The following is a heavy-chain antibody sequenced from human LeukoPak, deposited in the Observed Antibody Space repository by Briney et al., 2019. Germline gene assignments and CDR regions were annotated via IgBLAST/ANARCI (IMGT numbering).Heavy chain of an antibody. J-gene: IGHJ4*02. V-gene: IGHV3-23*01. CDR3: ASRTFSSGWLIDY. D-gene: IGHD6-19*01. Sequence: GGSLRLSCAASGFTFSSYAMSWVRQAPGKGLEWFPAISGSGGSTYYADSVKGRFTISRDNSKSTLYLQMNSLRAEDTAVYYCASRTFSSGWLIDYWGQGTLVTVSS. CDR1: GFTFSSYA. CDR2: ISGSGGST.